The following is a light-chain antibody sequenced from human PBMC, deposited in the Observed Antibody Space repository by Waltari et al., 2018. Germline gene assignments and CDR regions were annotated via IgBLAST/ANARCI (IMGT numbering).Light chain of an antibody. CDR1: QSVSSSY. CDR2: GAS. J-gene: IGKJ4*01. V-gene: IGKV3-20*01. CDR3: QQYGSSPPLT. Sequence: EIVLTQSPDTLSLSPGERATLSCTASQSVSSSYLAWYQQKPGQAPRVLIYGASSRATGIPDRFIGSGSGTDFTLTISRLEPEDFAVYYCQQYGSSPPLTFGGGTKVEIK.